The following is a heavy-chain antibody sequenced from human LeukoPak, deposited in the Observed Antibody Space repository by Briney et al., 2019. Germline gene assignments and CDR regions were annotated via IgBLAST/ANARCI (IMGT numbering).Heavy chain of an antibody. J-gene: IGHJ5*02. CDR2: IKQDGSEK. V-gene: IGHV3-7*05. CDR3: ARSRINDFWSGLDP. Sequence: PGGSLRLSCAASGFTFSRFWMTWVRQAPGKGLEWVANIKQDGSEKNYVDSLKGRFTISRDNAKNSLYLQMNSLRAEDTAVYYCARSRINDFWSGLDPWGQGTLVTVSS. CDR1: GFTFSRFW. D-gene: IGHD3-3*01.